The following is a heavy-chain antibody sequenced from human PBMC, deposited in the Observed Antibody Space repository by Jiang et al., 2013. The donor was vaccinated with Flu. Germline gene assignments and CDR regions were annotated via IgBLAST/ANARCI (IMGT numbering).Heavy chain of an antibody. J-gene: IGHJ4*02. CDR2: INPAGGST. Sequence: SGAEVKKPGASVTVSCKASGYSFTNYFMHWVRRAPGQGLEWMGIINPAGGSTAIAQKFQGRVTMTRDTSTSTVYMELGSLRSEDTAIYYCARALSDASTMIMIVPTYWGQGTLVTVSS. CDR3: ARALSDASTMIMIVPTY. V-gene: IGHV1-46*01. D-gene: IGHD3-22*01. CDR1: GYSFTNYF.